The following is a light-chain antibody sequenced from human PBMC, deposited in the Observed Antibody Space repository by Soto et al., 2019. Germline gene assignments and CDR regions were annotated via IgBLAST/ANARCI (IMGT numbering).Light chain of an antibody. V-gene: IGKV1-5*03. J-gene: IGKJ1*01. CDR1: QTISSW. CDR2: KAS. Sequence: DIQMISKPRNRAGSVESVDIVTRRASQTISSWLAWYQQKPGKAPKLLIYKASSLESGVPSRFSGSGSGTEFTLTLRSLQPDDFATYYCQQYNSYPSTFGQGTKVDIK. CDR3: QQYNSYPST.